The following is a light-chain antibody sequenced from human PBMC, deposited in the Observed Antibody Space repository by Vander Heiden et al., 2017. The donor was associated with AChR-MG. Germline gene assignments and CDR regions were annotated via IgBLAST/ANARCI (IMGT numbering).Light chain of an antibody. Sequence: DIQMTQSPSTLSASVGDRVTITCRASQNINRWLAWYQQKPGKAPNLLIYKASSLESGVPSRFSGSGSGTEFTLTISSLQPDDFATYYCQQDNSYPWTFGQGTKLEIK. V-gene: IGKV1-5*03. J-gene: IGKJ2*01. CDR2: KAS. CDR1: QNINRW. CDR3: QQDNSYPWT.